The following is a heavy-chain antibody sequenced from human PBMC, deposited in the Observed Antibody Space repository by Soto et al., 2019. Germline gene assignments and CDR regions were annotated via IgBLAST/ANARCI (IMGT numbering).Heavy chain of an antibody. Sequence: QVQLQESGPGLVKPSETLSLTCTVSGGSVSSGSYYWSWIRQPPGKGLECIGYIYYSGGTNYHPSVKRRVTLTVNTSKNQFSLKLSSVTAADTAVYYCARLSSSWGLVNYFDYWGKGTLVTVSS. V-gene: IGHV4-61*01. J-gene: IGHJ4*02. D-gene: IGHD6-13*01. CDR1: GGSVSSGSYY. CDR3: ARLSSSWGLVNYFDY. CDR2: IYYSGGT.